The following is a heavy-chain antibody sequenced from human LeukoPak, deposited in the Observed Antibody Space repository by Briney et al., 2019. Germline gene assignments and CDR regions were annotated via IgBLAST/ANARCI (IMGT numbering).Heavy chain of an antibody. Sequence: GSLRLSCAASGFTFSSYSMNWVRQAPGKGLEWVSFIRYDGSNNYYADSVKGRFTISRDNSKNTLYLQMNSLRAEDTAVYCCAKDRGGATVFDYWGQGTLVTVSS. CDR3: AKDRGGATVFDY. D-gene: IGHD1-26*01. CDR2: IRYDGSNN. CDR1: GFTFSSYS. V-gene: IGHV3-30*02. J-gene: IGHJ4*02.